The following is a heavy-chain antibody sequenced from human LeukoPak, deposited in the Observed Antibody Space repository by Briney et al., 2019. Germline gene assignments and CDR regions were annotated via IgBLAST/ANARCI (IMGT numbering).Heavy chain of an antibody. V-gene: IGHV3-48*03. CDR2: ISSSGSTI. D-gene: IGHD2-2*01. CDR3: ARARGVVVPAAHLDY. J-gene: IGHJ4*02. CDR1: GFTFSSYE. Sequence: GGSLRLSCEASGFTFSSYEMNWVRQAPGKGLEWVSYISSSGSTIYYADSVKGRFPILRDNAKNSLYLQMNSLRAEDTAVNYCARARGVVVPAAHLDYWGQGTLVTVSS.